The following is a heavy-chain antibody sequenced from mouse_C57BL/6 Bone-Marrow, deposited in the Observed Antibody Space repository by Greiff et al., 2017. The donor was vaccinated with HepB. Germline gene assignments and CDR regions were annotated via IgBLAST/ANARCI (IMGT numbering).Heavy chain of an antibody. V-gene: IGHV3-6*01. J-gene: IGHJ1*03. CDR3: ARVDDYDTYWYFDV. Sequence: EVQLQESGPGLVKPSQSLSLTCSVTGYSITSGYYWNWIRKFPGNKLEWMGYKSYDGSNNYNPSLNNRISITRDTSKNQLFLKLNSVTTEDTATYYCARVDDYDTYWYFDVWGTGTTVTVSS. CDR2: KSYDGSN. CDR1: GYSITSGYY. D-gene: IGHD2-4*01.